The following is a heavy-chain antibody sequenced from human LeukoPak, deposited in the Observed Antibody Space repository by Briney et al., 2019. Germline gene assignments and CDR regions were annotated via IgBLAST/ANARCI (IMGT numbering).Heavy chain of an antibody. CDR1: GFTFDDYA. Sequence: PGGSLRLSCAASGFTFDDYAMHWVRQAPGKGLEWVSLISGDGGSTYYADSVKGRFTISRDNSKNSLYLQLNSLRTEDTALYYCAKDFSAGQDLYYYGSGSLTNIDYWGQGTLVTVSS. D-gene: IGHD3-10*01. CDR2: ISGDGGST. CDR3: AKDFSAGQDLYYYGSGSLTNIDY. J-gene: IGHJ4*02. V-gene: IGHV3-43*02.